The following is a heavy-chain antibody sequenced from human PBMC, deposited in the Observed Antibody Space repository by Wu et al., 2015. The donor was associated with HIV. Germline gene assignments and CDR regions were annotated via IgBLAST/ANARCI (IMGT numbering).Heavy chain of an antibody. CDR1: GGTFSSYA. Sequence: QVQLVQSGAEVKKPGSSVKVSCKASGGTFSSYAISWVRQAPGQGLEWMGGIIPIFGTANYAQKFQGRVTITADESTSTAYMELSSLRSGDTAVYYCAATGIAVAGTYYYYYYMDVWGKGPRSPSP. CDR3: AATGIAVAGTYYYYYYMDV. D-gene: IGHD6-19*01. CDR2: IIPIFGTA. J-gene: IGHJ6*03. V-gene: IGHV1-69*01.